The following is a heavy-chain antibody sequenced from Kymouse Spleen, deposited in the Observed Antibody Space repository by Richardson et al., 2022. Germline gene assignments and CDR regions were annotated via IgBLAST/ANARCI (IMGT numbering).Heavy chain of an antibody. Sequence: QVQLQQWGAGLLKPSETLSLTCAVYGGSFSGYYWSWIRQPPGKGLEWIGEINHSGSTNYNPSLKSRVTISVDTSKNQFSLKLSSVTAADTAVYYCARQGAMTTVNDYYYGMDVWGQGTTVTVSS. CDR2: INHSGST. J-gene: IGHJ6*02. D-gene: IGHD4-11,IGHD4-11*01. CDR3: ARQGAMTTVNDYYYGMDV. CDR1: GGSFSGYY. V-gene: IGHV4-34*01.